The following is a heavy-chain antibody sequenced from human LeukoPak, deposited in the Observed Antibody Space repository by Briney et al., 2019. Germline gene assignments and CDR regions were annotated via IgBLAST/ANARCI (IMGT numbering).Heavy chain of an antibody. V-gene: IGHV3-23*01. D-gene: IGHD3-9*01. CDR1: GFTFNNYA. CDR2: ISNSGDST. CDR3: AKDSISYYDILTGYSDFDY. Sequence: GGSLRLSCAASGFTFNNYAMTCVRQAPGKGLEWVSTISNSGDSTYYADSVKGRFTISRDNSRNTLSLQMNSLTAEDTAVYYCAKDSISYYDILTGYSDFDYWGQGTLVTVSS. J-gene: IGHJ4*02.